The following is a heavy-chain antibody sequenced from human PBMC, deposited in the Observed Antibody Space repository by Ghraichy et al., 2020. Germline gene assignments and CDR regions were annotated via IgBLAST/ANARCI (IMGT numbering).Heavy chain of an antibody. V-gene: IGHV1-3*01. D-gene: IGHD7-27*01. Sequence: ASVKVSCKASGYSFTNYGMHWVRQAPGQNLEWLWWIHPGNGATKYPQTFQGRVTITRDTSSTTVYMELSSLRSDDSAVYFCARDWGGYYFDPWGQGALVSVSS. CDR2: IHPGNGAT. CDR1: GYSFTNYG. J-gene: IGHJ4*02. CDR3: ARDWGGYYFDP.